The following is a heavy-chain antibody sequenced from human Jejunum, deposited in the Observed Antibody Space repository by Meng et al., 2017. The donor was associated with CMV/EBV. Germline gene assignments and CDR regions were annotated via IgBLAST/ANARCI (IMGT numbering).Heavy chain of an antibody. CDR3: AHRAPGYISGWDQGLLDY. V-gene: IGHV2-5*02. Sequence: SLSTSGLGVGWIRQPPGKALEWLAVIYWDDDKRYSPSLRSRLTITKDTSNNQVVLTMTNMDPVDTGTYYCAHRAPGYISGWDQGLLDYWGQGTLVTVSS. CDR2: IYWDDDK. J-gene: IGHJ4*02. D-gene: IGHD6-19*01. CDR1: SLSTSGLG.